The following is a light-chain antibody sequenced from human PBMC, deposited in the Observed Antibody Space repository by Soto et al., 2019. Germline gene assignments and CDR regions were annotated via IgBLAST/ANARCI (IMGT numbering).Light chain of an antibody. CDR2: WAS. Sequence: DIVMTQSPDSLAVSLGERATIDCRSSQSLLYGGNDRDYLAWYQHKPGQPPKLLMYWASTREAGVPQRFSGSATHFILTISNLQAEDVATYYCQQYYTTPQTFGQGTKVEIK. CDR1: QSLLYGGNDRDY. J-gene: IGKJ2*01. V-gene: IGKV4-1*01. CDR3: QQYYTTPQT.